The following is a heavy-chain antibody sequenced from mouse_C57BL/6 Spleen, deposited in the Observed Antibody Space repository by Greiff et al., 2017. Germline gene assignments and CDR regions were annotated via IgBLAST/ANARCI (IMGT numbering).Heavy chain of an antibody. J-gene: IGHJ2*01. V-gene: IGHV5-9-1*02. CDR1: GFTFSSYA. Sequence: EVQRVESGEGLVKPGGSLKLSCAASGFTFSSYAMSWVRQTPEKRLEWVAYISSGGDYIYYADTVKGRFTISRDNARNTLYLQMSSLKSEDTAMYYCTRNDGYPGYFDYWGQGTTLTVSS. CDR3: TRNDGYPGYFDY. CDR2: ISSGGDYI. D-gene: IGHD2-3*01.